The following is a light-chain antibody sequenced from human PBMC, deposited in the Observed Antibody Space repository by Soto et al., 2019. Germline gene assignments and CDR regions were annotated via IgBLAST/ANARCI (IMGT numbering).Light chain of an antibody. CDR2: EVS. CDR1: SSDVGNNNY. Sequence: QSALTQPASVSGSPGQSITITCTGSSSDVGNNNYVSWYQQHPGKAPKLMIYEVSNRPSGVSNRFSGSEFGNTASLTISGLQPEDEADYYCCSYTSSSTWVFGGGTKVTVL. CDR3: CSYTSSSTWV. J-gene: IGLJ3*02. V-gene: IGLV2-14*01.